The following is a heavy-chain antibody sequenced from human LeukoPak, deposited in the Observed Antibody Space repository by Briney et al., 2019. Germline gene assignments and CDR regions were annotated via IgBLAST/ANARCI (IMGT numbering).Heavy chain of an antibody. V-gene: IGHV3-21*01. CDR1: GFTFSSYS. CDR3: AREVQMATSCDAFDI. Sequence: GGSLRLSCAASGFTFSSYSMNCGRQAPGPGLEWVSSISSSSSYIYYADSVTGRFTISRDNAKNSLYLQMSSLRAEHTAVYYCAREVQMATSCDAFDIWGQGTMVTVSS. CDR2: ISSSSSYI. D-gene: IGHD5-24*01. J-gene: IGHJ3*02.